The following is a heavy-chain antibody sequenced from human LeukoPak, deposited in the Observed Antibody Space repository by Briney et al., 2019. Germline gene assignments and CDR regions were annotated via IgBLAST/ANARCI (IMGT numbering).Heavy chain of an antibody. CDR3: AKAGAVVVVAAKYFDC. J-gene: IGHJ4*02. CDR2: IRGSGDST. D-gene: IGHD2-15*01. Sequence: GGSLRLSCAASGFTFSSYAMSWVRQAPGRGREWVSAIRGSGDSTYYADSVKGRFTISRDNSKNTLYLQMNSLRAEDTAVYYCAKAGAVVVVAAKYFDCWGQGTLVTVSS. V-gene: IGHV3-23*01. CDR1: GFTFSSYA.